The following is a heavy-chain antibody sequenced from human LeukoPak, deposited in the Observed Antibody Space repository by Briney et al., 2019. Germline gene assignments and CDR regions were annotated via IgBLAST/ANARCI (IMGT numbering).Heavy chain of an antibody. Sequence: GGSLRLSCTASGFTFGDYATSSFRQAPGKGLECVVFIRSKAYGGTTEYDASVKGRFTISRDDSKSIAYLQMNSLKTEDTAVYYCTRDRVGATFDYWGQGTLVTVSS. CDR2: IRSKAYGGTT. CDR1: GFTFGDYA. D-gene: IGHD1-26*01. V-gene: IGHV3-49*03. CDR3: TRDRVGATFDY. J-gene: IGHJ4*02.